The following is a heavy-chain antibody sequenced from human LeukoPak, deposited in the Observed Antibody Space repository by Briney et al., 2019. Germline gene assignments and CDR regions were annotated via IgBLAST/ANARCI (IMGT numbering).Heavy chain of an antibody. Sequence: ASVNVSCKASGYTFTDYYIQWVRQAPGEGLEWVGWILPRSGDTYYAQRFHGRVAMTTHTSINTAYMELSRLKSDDTAVYFCARPPRDLVSAAPFPSWGQGTLVTVSS. J-gene: IGHJ1*01. CDR3: ARPPRDLVSAAPFPS. V-gene: IGHV1-2*02. CDR1: GYTFTDYY. D-gene: IGHD2-2*01. CDR2: ILPRSGDT.